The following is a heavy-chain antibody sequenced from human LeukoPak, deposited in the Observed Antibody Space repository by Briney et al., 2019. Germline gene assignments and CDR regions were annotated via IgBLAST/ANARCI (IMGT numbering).Heavy chain of an antibody. CDR2: IGSSGAVI. CDR3: FTGRNYHYYYFDV. V-gene: IGHV3-21*05. CDR1: GFTFSDYT. J-gene: IGHJ6*03. Sequence: GGSLRLSCAASGFTFSDYTMNWVRQAPGKGLEWLSYIGSSGAVIQYADSVKGRFTVSRDNAQKALYLQMNNLTADDTAVYICFTGRNYHYYYFDVWGKGTTVIVSS. D-gene: IGHD1-14*01.